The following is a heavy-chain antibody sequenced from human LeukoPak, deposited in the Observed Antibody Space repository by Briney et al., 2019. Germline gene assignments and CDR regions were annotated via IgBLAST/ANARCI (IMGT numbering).Heavy chain of an antibody. D-gene: IGHD4-17*01. V-gene: IGHV1-69*13. J-gene: IGHJ4*02. Sequence: SVKVSCKASGGTSSSYAISWVRQAPGQGLEWMGGIIPIFGTANYAQKFQGRVTITADESTSTAYMELSSLRSEDTAVYYCARGGDFVPTVTNFDYWGQGTLVTVSS. CDR2: IIPIFGTA. CDR3: ARGGDFVPTVTNFDY. CDR1: GGTSSSYA.